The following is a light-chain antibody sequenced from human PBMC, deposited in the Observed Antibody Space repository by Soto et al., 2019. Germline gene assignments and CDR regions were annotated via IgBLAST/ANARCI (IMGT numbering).Light chain of an antibody. CDR1: QRINSR. Sequence: DIQMTQSPATLSASVGDRVTITCRASQRINSRLAWYQQRPGKAPKLLIYDASSLQSGVPSRFSGSGSGTEFTLTISSLQPDDFATYYCQQYGSYSWTFGQGTKVEIK. V-gene: IGKV1-5*01. CDR3: QQYGSYSWT. J-gene: IGKJ1*01. CDR2: DAS.